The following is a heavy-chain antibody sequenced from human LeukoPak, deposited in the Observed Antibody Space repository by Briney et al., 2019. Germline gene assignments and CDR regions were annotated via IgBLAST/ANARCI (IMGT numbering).Heavy chain of an antibody. D-gene: IGHD6-19*01. CDR2: ISGSGIST. J-gene: IGHJ4*02. CDR3: AKGPEWLVQGGFDY. CDR1: GFTFSSYA. Sequence: GGSLRLSCAASGFTFSSYAMSWVRQAPGKGLEWVSAISGSGISTYYADSVKGRFTISRDNSKNTLYLQMNSLRAEDTAVYYCAKGPEWLVQGGFDYWGQGTLVTVSS. V-gene: IGHV3-23*01.